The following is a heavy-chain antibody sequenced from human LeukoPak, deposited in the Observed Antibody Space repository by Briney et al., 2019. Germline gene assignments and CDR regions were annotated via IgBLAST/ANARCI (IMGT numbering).Heavy chain of an antibody. J-gene: IGHJ6*03. CDR1: GGSVNSSGFY. V-gene: IGHV4-39*07. CDR3: ARTLSSGYPDYFYYMDV. CDR2: IYTSGST. D-gene: IGHD3-22*01. Sequence: SETLSLTCSVSGGSVNSSGFYWGWIRQPPGKGLEWIGRIYTSGSTNYNPSLKSRVTISVDTSKNQFSLKLSSVTAADTAVYYCARTLSSGYPDYFYYMDVWGKGTTVTISS.